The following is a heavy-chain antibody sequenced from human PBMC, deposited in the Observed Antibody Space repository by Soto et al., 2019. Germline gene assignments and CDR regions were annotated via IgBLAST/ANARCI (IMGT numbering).Heavy chain of an antibody. V-gene: IGHV4-59*01. J-gene: IGHJ4*02. D-gene: IGHD6-13*01. CDR2: VYNSGST. Sequence: ETLSLTCTVSGGCISSNYWTWIRQPPGKGLEWIGYVYNSGSTNYNPSLKSRVTISEDTSKSQFSLKVNYMTAADTAVYYCERYRREAVAGYTLDNWGQGILVTVSS. CDR3: ERYRREAVAGYTLDN. CDR1: GGCISSNY.